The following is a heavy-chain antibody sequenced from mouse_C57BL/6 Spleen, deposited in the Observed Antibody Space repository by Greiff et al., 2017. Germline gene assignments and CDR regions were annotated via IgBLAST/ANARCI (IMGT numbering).Heavy chain of an antibody. D-gene: IGHD4-1*01. CDR1: GYAFRSYW. Sequence: QVQLQQSGAELVKPGASVKISCKASGYAFRSYWMNWVKQRPGKGLEWIGQIYPGDGDTNYNGKFKGKATLTADKSSSTAYMQLSSLTSEDSAVYFCARWDKDYAMDYWGQGTSVTVSS. CDR3: ARWDKDYAMDY. J-gene: IGHJ4*01. CDR2: IYPGDGDT. V-gene: IGHV1-80*01.